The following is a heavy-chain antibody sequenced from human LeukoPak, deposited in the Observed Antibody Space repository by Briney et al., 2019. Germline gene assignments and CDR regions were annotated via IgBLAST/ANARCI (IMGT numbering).Heavy chain of an antibody. CDR1: GGSISSGGYY. Sequence: SETLSLTCTVSGGSISSGGYYWSWIRQHPGKGLEWIGYIYYSGSTYYNPSLKSRVTISVDTSKNQFSLKLSSVTAADTAVYYCARDQYYYDSSGQGAFDIWGQGTMVTVSS. CDR3: ARDQYYYDSSGQGAFDI. J-gene: IGHJ3*02. V-gene: IGHV4-31*03. CDR2: IYYSGST. D-gene: IGHD3-22*01.